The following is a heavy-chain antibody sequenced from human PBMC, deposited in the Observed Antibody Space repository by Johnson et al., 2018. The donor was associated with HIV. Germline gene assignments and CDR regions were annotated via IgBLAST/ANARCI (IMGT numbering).Heavy chain of an antibody. CDR2: IYRSGGT. Sequence: MMLVESGGGLVQPGGSLRLSCAASGITVSSNYMSWVRQAPGKGLEWVSSIYRSGGTYYAASVKGRFTISRDDSKSMLYLQINSLRAEDTAVYYCARDFVGGVPQGAFDIWGQGTMVTVSS. CDR3: ARDFVGGVPQGAFDI. J-gene: IGHJ3*02. D-gene: IGHD1-1*01. V-gene: IGHV3-66*01. CDR1: GITVSSNY.